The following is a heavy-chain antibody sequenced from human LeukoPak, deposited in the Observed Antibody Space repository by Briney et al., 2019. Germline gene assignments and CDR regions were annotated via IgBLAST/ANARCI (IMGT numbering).Heavy chain of an antibody. V-gene: IGHV3-48*01. Sequence: GGSLRLSCAASGFTFSSYSMNWVRQAPGKGLEWVSYISSSSSTIYYADSVKGRFTISRDNAKNSLYLQMNSLRAEDTAVYYCARELLTCYYDSSGLPFDYWGQGTLVTVSS. CDR2: ISSSSSTI. D-gene: IGHD3-22*01. CDR1: GFTFSSYS. J-gene: IGHJ4*02. CDR3: ARELLTCYYDSSGLPFDY.